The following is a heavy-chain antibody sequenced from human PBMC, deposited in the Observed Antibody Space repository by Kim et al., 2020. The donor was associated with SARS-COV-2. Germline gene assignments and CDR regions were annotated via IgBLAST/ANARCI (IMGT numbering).Heavy chain of an antibody. D-gene: IGHD3-9*01. Sequence: GGSLRLSCAASGFTFSSYSMNWVRQAPGKGLEWVSSISSSSTYIYYADSVKGRFTISRDNAKNSLYLQMNSLRAEDTAVYYCARDQHEGIFTGYYDYWGQGTLVTVSS. J-gene: IGHJ4*02. CDR3: ARDQHEGIFTGYYDY. CDR2: ISSSSTYI. CDR1: GFTFSSYS. V-gene: IGHV3-21*01.